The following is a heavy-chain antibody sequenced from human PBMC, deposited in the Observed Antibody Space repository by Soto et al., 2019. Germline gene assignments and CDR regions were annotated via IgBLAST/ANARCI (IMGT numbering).Heavy chain of an antibody. J-gene: IGHJ4*02. D-gene: IGHD6-6*01. CDR1: GFTFSSYS. V-gene: IGHV3-21*01. CDR2: ISSSSSYI. CDR3: ARGNIAAGWYYTDY. Sequence: SGGSLRLSCAASGFTFSSYSMNWVRQAPGKGLEWASSISSSSSYIYYADSVKGRFTISRDNAKNSLYLQMNSLRAEDTAVYYCARGNIAAGWYYTDYWGQGTLVTVSS.